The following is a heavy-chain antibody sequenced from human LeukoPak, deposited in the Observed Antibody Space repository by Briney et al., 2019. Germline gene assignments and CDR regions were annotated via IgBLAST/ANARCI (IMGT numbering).Heavy chain of an antibody. CDR1: GFTFSSYG. Sequence: GGSLRLSCAASGFTFSSYGMHWVRQAPGKGLEWVAVISYDGSNKYYADSVKGRFTISRDNSKNTLYLQMNSLRAEDTAVYYCAKGGYQLLFRVPFDYGGQGTLVTVSS. J-gene: IGHJ4*02. CDR2: ISYDGSNK. D-gene: IGHD2-2*01. CDR3: AKGGYQLLFRVPFDY. V-gene: IGHV3-30*18.